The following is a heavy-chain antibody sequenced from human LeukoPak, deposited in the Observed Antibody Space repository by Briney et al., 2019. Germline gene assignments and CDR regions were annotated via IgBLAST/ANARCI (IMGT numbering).Heavy chain of an antibody. Sequence: ASVKVSCKASGYTFTGYYMHWVRQAPGQGLEWMGWINPNSGGTNYAQKLQGRVTMTRDTSISTAYMELSRLRSDDTAVYYCARIARHSYYYYMDVWGKGTTVTVSS. CDR1: GYTFTGYY. J-gene: IGHJ6*03. V-gene: IGHV1-2*02. D-gene: IGHD6-6*01. CDR3: ARIARHSYYYYMDV. CDR2: INPNSGGT.